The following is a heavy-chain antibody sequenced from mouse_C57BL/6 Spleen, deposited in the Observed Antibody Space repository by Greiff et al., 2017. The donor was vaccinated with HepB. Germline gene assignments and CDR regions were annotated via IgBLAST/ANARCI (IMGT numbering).Heavy chain of an antibody. CDR2: IHPNSGST. V-gene: IGHV1-64*01. CDR3: ARELLTGTFDY. CDR1: GYTFTSYW. J-gene: IGHJ2*01. D-gene: IGHD4-1*01. Sequence: QVQLQQSGAELVKPGASVKLSCKASGYTFTSYWMHWVKQRPGQGLEWIGMIHPNSGSTNYNEKFKSKATLTVDKSSSAAYMQLSSLTSEDSAVYYCARELLTGTFDYWGQGTTLTVSS.